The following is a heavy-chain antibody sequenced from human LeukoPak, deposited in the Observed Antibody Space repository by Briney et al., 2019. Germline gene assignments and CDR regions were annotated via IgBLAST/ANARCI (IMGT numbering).Heavy chain of an antibody. CDR2: IYSGGST. V-gene: IGHV3-53*01. CDR1: GFTLGTYW. J-gene: IGHJ4*02. D-gene: IGHD3-22*01. Sequence: GGSLRLSCAASGFTLGTYWMHWVRQAPGKGLEWVSVIYSGGSTYYADSVKGRFTISRDNSKNTLYLQMNSLRAEDTAVYYCARDYYDSSGYYFDYWGQGTLVTVSS. CDR3: ARDYYDSSGYYFDY.